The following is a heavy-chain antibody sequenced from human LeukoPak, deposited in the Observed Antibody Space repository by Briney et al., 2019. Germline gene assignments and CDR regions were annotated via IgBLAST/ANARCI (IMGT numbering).Heavy chain of an antibody. D-gene: IGHD6-13*01. CDR2: ISYDGSNK. Sequence: GGSLRLSCAASGFTFSSYAMHWVRQAPMHWVRQAPGKGLEWVAVISYDGSNKYYADSVKGRFTISRDNSKNTLYLQMNSLRPEDTAVYYCARGNSSTWYFDFWGQGTLVTVSS. CDR3: ARGNSSTWYFDF. J-gene: IGHJ4*02. V-gene: IGHV3-30*01. CDR1: GFTFSSYA.